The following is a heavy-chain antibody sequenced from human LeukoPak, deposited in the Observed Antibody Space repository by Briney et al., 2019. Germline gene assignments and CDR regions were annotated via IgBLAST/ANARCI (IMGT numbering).Heavy chain of an antibody. J-gene: IGHJ4*02. Sequence: GASVTVSCKASGYTFTGYYMHWVRQAPGQGLEWMGWINPNSGGTNYAQKFQGRVTMTRDTSISTAYMELSRLRSDDTAVYYCARWDTGYSSGYHWGQGTLVTVSS. CDR3: ARWDTGYSSGYH. CDR2: INPNSGGT. V-gene: IGHV1-2*02. CDR1: GYTFTGYY. D-gene: IGHD6-19*01.